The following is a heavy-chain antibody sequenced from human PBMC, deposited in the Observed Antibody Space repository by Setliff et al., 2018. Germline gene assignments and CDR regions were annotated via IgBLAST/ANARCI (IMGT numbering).Heavy chain of an antibody. Sequence: PSETLSLTCTVSGDSISSRRSYWGWIRQPAGKGPEWIGQIYTTWGTNYNPSLRSRATISLDASKNQFSLKLSSVTAADTAVYYCARRMEQWLVDSYYYYMDVWGKGTTVTVSS. CDR1: GDSISSRRSY. CDR3: ARRMEQWLVDSYYYYMDV. CDR2: IYTTWGT. D-gene: IGHD6-19*01. J-gene: IGHJ6*03. V-gene: IGHV4-61*09.